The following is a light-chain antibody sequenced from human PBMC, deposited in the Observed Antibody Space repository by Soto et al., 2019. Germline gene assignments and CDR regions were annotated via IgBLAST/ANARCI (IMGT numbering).Light chain of an antibody. CDR3: QQYGGSPPYT. CDR2: GAS. J-gene: IGKJ2*01. V-gene: IGKV3-20*01. CDR1: HSVSSSY. Sequence: EIVLTQSPGTLSLSPGERATLSCRASHSVSSSYLAWYQQKPGQAPRLLIYGASSRATGIPHRFSGSGSGTDFTLTISRLEPEDFAVYYCQQYGGSPPYTFGQGTKLEIK.